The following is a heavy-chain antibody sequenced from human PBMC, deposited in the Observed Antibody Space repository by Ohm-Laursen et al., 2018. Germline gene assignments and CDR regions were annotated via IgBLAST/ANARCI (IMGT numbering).Heavy chain of an antibody. J-gene: IGHJ4*02. V-gene: IGHV4-4*07. CDR3: ARDGSGWYSH. CDR2: IYSSGNT. D-gene: IGHD6-19*01. Sequence: SETLSLTCTVSGESISGYYLNWIRLPAGKGLEWIGRIYSSGNTIYNPSLKSRVTMSVDTSKNQFSLKLNSVTAADTAVYYCARDGSGWYSHWGQGTLVTVSS. CDR1: GESISGYY.